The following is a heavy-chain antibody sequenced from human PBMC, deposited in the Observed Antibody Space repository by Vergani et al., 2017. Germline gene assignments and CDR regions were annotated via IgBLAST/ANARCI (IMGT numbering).Heavy chain of an antibody. Sequence: QVHLVESGGGVVQPGRSLRLSCVVSGCTSSYYGMHWVRQAPGKGLEWVAVISYDGTQKYYADSVKGRFTISRDNSKSTLYLQMNSLRTEATAVYYCATKSCGTPGCQIGYFREWGQGTLVTVSS. V-gene: IGHV3-30*03. CDR1: GCTSSYYG. CDR2: ISYDGTQK. CDR3: ATKSCGTPGCQIGYFRE. J-gene: IGHJ1*01. D-gene: IGHD1-1*01.